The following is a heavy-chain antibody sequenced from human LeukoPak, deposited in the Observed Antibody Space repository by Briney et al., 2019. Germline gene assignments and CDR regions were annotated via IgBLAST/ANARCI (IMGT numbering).Heavy chain of an antibody. CDR2: IYYSGST. CDR3: ARDDYIQDNWFDP. D-gene: IGHD4-11*01. CDR1: GGSISSSSYY. V-gene: IGHV4-39*07. Sequence: SETLSLTCTVSGGSISSSSYYWGWIRQPPGKGLEWLGSIYYSGSTYYNPSLKSRVTISVDTSKNQFSLKLSSVTAADTAVYYCARDDYIQDNWFDPWGQGTLVTVSS. J-gene: IGHJ5*02.